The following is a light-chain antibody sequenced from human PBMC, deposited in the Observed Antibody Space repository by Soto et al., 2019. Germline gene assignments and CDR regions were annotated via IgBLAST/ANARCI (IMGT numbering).Light chain of an antibody. CDR2: EAS. V-gene: IGKV3-11*01. Sequence: EILLSQSPAALSLSPGERATPSCRAIQSVGNNLAWYQQKPGQAPGLLIYEASTSATGILARLSCRGSGTHFALPISCVEPEDLAVYYCHQHANSPLTFGGGNKEEIK. CDR1: QSVGNN. CDR3: HQHANSPLT. J-gene: IGKJ4*01.